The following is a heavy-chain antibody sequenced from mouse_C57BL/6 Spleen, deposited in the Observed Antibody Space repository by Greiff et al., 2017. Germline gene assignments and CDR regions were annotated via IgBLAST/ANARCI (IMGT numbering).Heavy chain of an antibody. CDR3: AREGYDGYYDWFAY. CDR1: GYAFSRSW. CDR2: IYPGDGDT. V-gene: IGHV1-82*01. J-gene: IGHJ3*01. Sequence: QVQLKESGPELVKPGASVKISCTASGYAFSRSWMNWVKQRPGKGLEWIGRIYPGDGDTNYNGKFKGKATLTADKSSSTAYMQLSSLTSEDSAVYFCAREGYDGYYDWFAYWGQGTLVTVAA. D-gene: IGHD2-3*01.